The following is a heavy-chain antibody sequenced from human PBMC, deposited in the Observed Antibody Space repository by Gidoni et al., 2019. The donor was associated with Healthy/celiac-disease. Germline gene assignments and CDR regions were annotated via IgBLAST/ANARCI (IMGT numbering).Heavy chain of an antibody. J-gene: IGHJ6*02. D-gene: IGHD3-10*01. Sequence: QVQLQQWGAGLLKPSETLSLTCAVYGGSFSGYYWSWIRQPPGKGLEWMGEINHSGSTTYNPSLKSRVTISVDTSKNQFSLKLSSVTAADTAVYYCARLRITMVRGVPGYYGMDVWGQGTTVTVSS. CDR1: GGSFSGYY. CDR3: ARLRITMVRGVPGYYGMDV. CDR2: INHSGST. V-gene: IGHV4-34*01.